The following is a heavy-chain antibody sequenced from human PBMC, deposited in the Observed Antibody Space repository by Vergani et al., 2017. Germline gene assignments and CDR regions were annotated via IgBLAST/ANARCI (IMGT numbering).Heavy chain of an antibody. D-gene: IGHD2-2*01. V-gene: IGHV1-18*01. CDR1: GYTFTSYG. J-gene: IGHJ4*02. CDR2: ISAYNGNT. Sequence: QVQLVQSGAEVKKPGASVKVSCKASGYTFTSYGITWVRQAPGQGLEWMGWISAYNGNTDYEQNLQDRVTMTTDTSTNTAYMELRSLRSDDTAVYYCAREVRVCSRTSCSPYYFDYWGQGTLVTVSS. CDR3: AREVRVCSRTSCSPYYFDY.